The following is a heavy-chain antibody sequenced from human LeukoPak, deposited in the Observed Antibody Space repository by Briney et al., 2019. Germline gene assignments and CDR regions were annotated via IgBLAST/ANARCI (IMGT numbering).Heavy chain of an antibody. Sequence: GESLKISCKGSGYSFTSYWIGWVRQMPGKGLEWMGIIYPGDSDTRYSPSFQGQVTISADKSISTAYLQWSSLKASDTAMYYCVRLRFTMVRGVPDAFDIWGQGTMVTVSS. CDR1: GYSFTSYW. D-gene: IGHD3-10*01. J-gene: IGHJ3*02. CDR2: IYPGDSDT. CDR3: VRLRFTMVRGVPDAFDI. V-gene: IGHV5-51*01.